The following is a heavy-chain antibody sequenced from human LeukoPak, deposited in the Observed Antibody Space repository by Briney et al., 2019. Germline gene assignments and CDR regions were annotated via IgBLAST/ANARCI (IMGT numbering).Heavy chain of an antibody. CDR2: TYYRSKWYN. D-gene: IGHD3-16*02. J-gene: IGHJ5*02. Sequence: SQTLSLTCAISGNSVSSNSAAWNWIRQSPSRGLEWLGRTYYRSKWYNDYAVSVKSRITINPDTSKNQFSLQLNSVTPEDTAVYYCVRGNYVWGSYRTNWFDPWGQGTLVTVSS. CDR1: GNSVSSNSAA. CDR3: VRGNYVWGSYRTNWFDP. V-gene: IGHV6-1*01.